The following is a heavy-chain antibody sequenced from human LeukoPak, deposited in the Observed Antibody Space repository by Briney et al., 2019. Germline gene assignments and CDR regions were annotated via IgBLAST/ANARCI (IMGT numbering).Heavy chain of an antibody. V-gene: IGHV4-31*11. CDR2: IYYSGST. CDR1: GGSISSGGYS. CDR3: ARGSPYSSGWYDY. Sequence: SETLSLTCAVSGGSISSGGYSWSWNRQHPGKGLEWIGYIYYSGSTYYNPSLKSRVTISVDTSKNQFSLKLSSVTAADTAVYYCARGSPYSSGWYDYWGQGTLVTVSS. D-gene: IGHD6-19*01. J-gene: IGHJ4*02.